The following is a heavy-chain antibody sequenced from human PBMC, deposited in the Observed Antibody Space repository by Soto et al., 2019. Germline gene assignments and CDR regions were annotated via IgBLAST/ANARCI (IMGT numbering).Heavy chain of an antibody. CDR1: GYAFTTYG. J-gene: IGHJ4*02. Sequence: QVHLVQSGAEVKKPGASVKVSCKGSGYAFTTYGITWVRQAPGQGLVWMGWISAHNGNTNYAQKLQGRVTVTRDTSTSTAYMELRSLRSDDTAVYYGARGRYGDYWGQGALVTVSS. D-gene: IGHD1-1*01. V-gene: IGHV1-18*01. CDR3: ARGRYGDY. CDR2: ISAHNGNT.